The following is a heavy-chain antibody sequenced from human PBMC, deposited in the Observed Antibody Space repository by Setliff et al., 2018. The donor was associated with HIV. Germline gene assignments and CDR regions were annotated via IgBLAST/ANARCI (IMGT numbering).Heavy chain of an antibody. J-gene: IGHJ5*02. D-gene: IGHD6-19*01. CDR2: VNTNNDKT. Sequence: ASVKVSCKISGYTLTEVSMHWVRQVPGQGLEWMGWVNTNNDKTNYAQKFQGRVTMTTDRSTKTAYLDLGSLRPDDTAVYYCARDLYTSGWPNWFDPWGPGTLVTVSS. V-gene: IGHV1-18*01. CDR3: ARDLYTSGWPNWFDP. CDR1: GYTLTEVS.